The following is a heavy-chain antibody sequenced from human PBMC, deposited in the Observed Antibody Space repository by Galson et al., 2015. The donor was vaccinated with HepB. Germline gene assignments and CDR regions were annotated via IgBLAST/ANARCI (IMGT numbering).Heavy chain of an antibody. Sequence: SVKVSCKASGYTFTSYGISWVRQAPGQGLEWMGWISAYNSNTNYAQKLQGRVTMTTDTSTSTAYMELRSLRSDDTAVYYCARSIAAAGAEASGYYYYGMDVWGQGTTVTVSS. D-gene: IGHD6-13*01. CDR3: ARSIAAAGAEASGYYYYGMDV. CDR1: GYTFTSYG. CDR2: ISAYNSNT. J-gene: IGHJ6*02. V-gene: IGHV1-18*04.